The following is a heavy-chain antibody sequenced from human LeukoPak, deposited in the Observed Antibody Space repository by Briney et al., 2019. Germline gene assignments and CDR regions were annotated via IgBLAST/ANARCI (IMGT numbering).Heavy chain of an antibody. CDR1: GFIFSDYY. J-gene: IGHJ5*02. D-gene: IGHD3-3*01. Sequence: PGGSLRLSRAASGFIFSDYYMFWIRQAPGKGLEWLAYITSSGRATNYADSVRGRFTISRDNAKNSLYLQMNSLRAEDTAVYYCARDLFSWSEVAAGTVPYFDPWGQGTLVTVSS. CDR3: ARDLFSWSEVAAGTVPYFDP. CDR2: ITSSGRAT. V-gene: IGHV3-11*05.